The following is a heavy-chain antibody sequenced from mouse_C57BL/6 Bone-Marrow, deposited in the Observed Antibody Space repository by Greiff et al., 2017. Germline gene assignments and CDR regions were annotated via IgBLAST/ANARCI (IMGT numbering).Heavy chain of an antibody. D-gene: IGHD1-1*01. CDR3: ARRYYYGSSYSLFDY. J-gene: IGHJ2*01. CDR2: IYPRSGNT. CDR1: GYTFTSYG. V-gene: IGHV1-81*01. Sequence: VQLQQSGAELARPGASVKLSFKASGYTFTSYGISWVKQRTGQGLEWIGEIYPRSGNTYYNEKFKGKATLTADKSSTTAYMELRSLTSEDSAVYFCARRYYYGSSYSLFDYWGQGTTLTVSS.